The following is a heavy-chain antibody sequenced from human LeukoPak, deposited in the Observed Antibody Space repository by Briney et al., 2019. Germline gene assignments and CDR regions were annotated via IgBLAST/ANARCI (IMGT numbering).Heavy chain of an antibody. Sequence: ASVKVSCKASGYTFTSYDINWVRQATGQGLEWMGWMNPNSGNTGCAQKFQGRVTMTRNTSISTAYMELSSLRSEDTAVYYCARTRTYCSSTSCYDPVDPWGQGTLVTVSS. CDR3: ARTRTYCSSTSCYDPVDP. CDR1: GYTFTSYD. D-gene: IGHD2-2*01. V-gene: IGHV1-8*01. CDR2: MNPNSGNT. J-gene: IGHJ5*02.